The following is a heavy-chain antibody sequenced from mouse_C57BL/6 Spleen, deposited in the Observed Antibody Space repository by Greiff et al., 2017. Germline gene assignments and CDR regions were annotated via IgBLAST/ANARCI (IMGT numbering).Heavy chain of an antibody. V-gene: IGHV1-15*01. CDR1: GYTFTDYE. CDR2: IDPETGGT. Sequence: QVRLQQSGAELVRPGASVTLSCKASGYTFTDYEMHWVKQTPVHGLEWIGAIDPETGGTAYNQKFKGKAILTADKSSSTAYMELRSLTSEDSAVYYCTRVYSNYVDYFDYWGQGTTLTVSS. J-gene: IGHJ2*01. D-gene: IGHD2-5*01. CDR3: TRVYSNYVDYFDY.